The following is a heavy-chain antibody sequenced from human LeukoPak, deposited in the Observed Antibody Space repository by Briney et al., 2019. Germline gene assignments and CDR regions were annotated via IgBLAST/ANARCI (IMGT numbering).Heavy chain of an antibody. J-gene: IGHJ4*02. D-gene: IGHD5-24*01. CDR1: GFPFSNYA. CDR2: IRFDGSDK. V-gene: IGHV3-30*02. CDR3: ARVRAGYNSDYFDY. Sequence: GGSLRLSCAASGFPFSNYAMHWVRQAPGKGLEWVAFIRFDGSDKYYADSVKGRFTISRDNSNNTLYLQMNSLRAEDTAVYYCARVRAGYNSDYFDYWGQGTLVTVSS.